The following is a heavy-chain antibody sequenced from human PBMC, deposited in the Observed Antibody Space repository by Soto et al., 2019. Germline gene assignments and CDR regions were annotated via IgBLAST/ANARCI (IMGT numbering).Heavy chain of an antibody. J-gene: IGHJ4*02. CDR3: ARDVLGGFLEWFSFDY. CDR1: GFTFSSYW. Sequence: GGSLRLSCAASGFTFSSYWMSWVRQAPGKGLEWVANIKKDGSEKYYVDSVKVRFTISRDKAKNSLYLQMNSLRAEATAVSYCARDVLGGFLEWFSFDYWGQGTLVTVSS. V-gene: IGHV3-7*01. CDR2: IKKDGSEK. D-gene: IGHD3-3*01.